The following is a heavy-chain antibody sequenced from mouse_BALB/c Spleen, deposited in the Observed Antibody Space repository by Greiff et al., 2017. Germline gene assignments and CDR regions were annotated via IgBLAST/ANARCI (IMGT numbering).Heavy chain of an antibody. CDR2: INPSNGGT. CDR1: GYTFTSYY. Sequence: QVQLQQSGAELVKPGASVKLSCKASGYTFTSYYMYWVKQRPGQGLEWIGEINPSNGGTNFNEKFKSKATLTVDKSSSTAYMQLSSLTSEDSAVYYCTRSGYYGNYVLWFAYWGQGTLVTVSA. D-gene: IGHD2-1*01. CDR3: TRSGYYGNYVLWFAY. V-gene: IGHV1S81*02. J-gene: IGHJ3*01.